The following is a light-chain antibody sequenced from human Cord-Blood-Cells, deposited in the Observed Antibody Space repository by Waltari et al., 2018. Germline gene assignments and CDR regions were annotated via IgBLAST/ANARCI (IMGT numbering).Light chain of an antibody. CDR3: CSYAGSSTFWV. V-gene: IGLV2-23*01. Sequence: QSALTQPASVSGSPGPSITIYCTGTSSDVGSYNLVSSYQQHPGKAPKLMIYEGSKRPSGVSNRFSGSKSGNTASLTISGLQAEDEADYYCCSYAGSSTFWVFGGGTKLTVL. J-gene: IGLJ3*02. CDR1: SSDVGSYNL. CDR2: EGS.